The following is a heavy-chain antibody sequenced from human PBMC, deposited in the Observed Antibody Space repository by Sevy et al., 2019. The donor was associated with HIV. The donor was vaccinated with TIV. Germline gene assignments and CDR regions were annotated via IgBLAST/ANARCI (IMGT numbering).Heavy chain of an antibody. CDR2: ISSSSSYI. CDR3: ARDPGGLLGYYYYMDV. J-gene: IGHJ6*03. V-gene: IGHV3-21*01. D-gene: IGHD1-26*01. CDR1: GFTFSSYS. Sequence: LGGSLRLSCAASGFTFSSYSMNWVRQAPGKGLEWVSSISSSSSYIYYADSVKGRFTISRDNAKNSLYLQMNSLRAEDTAVYYCARDPGGLLGYYYYMDVWGKGTTVTVSS.